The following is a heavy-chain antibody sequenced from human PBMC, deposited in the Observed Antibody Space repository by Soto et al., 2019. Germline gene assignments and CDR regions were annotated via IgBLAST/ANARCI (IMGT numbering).Heavy chain of an antibody. Sequence: PGGSLRLSWAASGFTFSSYWMSWVRQAPGKGLEWVANIKQDGSEKYYADSVKGRFTISRDNSKNTLYLQMNSLRAEDTAVYYCAKDADLVYDILTGPFDYWGQGTLVTVSS. V-gene: IGHV3-7*01. CDR2: IKQDGSEK. D-gene: IGHD3-9*01. CDR1: GFTFSSYW. J-gene: IGHJ4*02. CDR3: AKDADLVYDILTGPFDY.